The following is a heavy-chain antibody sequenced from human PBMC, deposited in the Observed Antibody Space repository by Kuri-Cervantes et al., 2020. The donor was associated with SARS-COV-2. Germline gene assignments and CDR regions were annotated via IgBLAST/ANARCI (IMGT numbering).Heavy chain of an antibody. CDR2: IIPIFGTA. D-gene: IGHD6-19*01. Sequence: SVKVSCKASGGTFSSYAISWVRQAPGQGLEWMGGIIPIFGTANYAQKFQGRVTITADESTSTAYMELSSLRSEDTAVYYCARGIRAPLYSSGRYSNWGQGTLVTVSS. V-gene: IGHV1-69*13. J-gene: IGHJ4*02. CDR1: GGTFSSYA. CDR3: ARGIRAPLYSSGRYSN.